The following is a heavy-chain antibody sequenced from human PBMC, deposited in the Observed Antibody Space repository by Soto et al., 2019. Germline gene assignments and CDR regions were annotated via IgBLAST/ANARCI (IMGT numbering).Heavy chain of an antibody. D-gene: IGHD2-21*02. CDR1: GFAFRTYA. V-gene: IGHV3-23*01. CDR3: AKTGPYCGGDCSRYFYGMDV. Sequence: PGGSLRLSCVASGFAFRTYAMAWVRQAPGKGLEWVSGIWGSGDRTFYADSVKGRFTISRDNSRNTLYLQMYSLTAEDTALYYCAKTGPYCGGDCSRYFYGMDVWGKGTTVTVSS. J-gene: IGHJ6*04. CDR2: IWGSGDRT.